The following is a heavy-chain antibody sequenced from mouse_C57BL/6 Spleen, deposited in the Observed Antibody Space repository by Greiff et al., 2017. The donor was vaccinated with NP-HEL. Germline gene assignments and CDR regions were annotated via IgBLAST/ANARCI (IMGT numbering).Heavy chain of an antibody. D-gene: IGHD1-1*01. CDR1: GFSFNTYA. J-gene: IGHJ4*01. Sequence: EVKLVESGGGLVQPKGSLKLPCAASGFSFNTYAMNWVRQAPGKGLEWVARIRSNSNNYASYYADSVKDRFTISRDDSESMLYLQMNHLKTEDTAMYYCVRHGGLLQDYAMDYWGQGTSVTVSS. V-gene: IGHV10-1*01. CDR3: VRHGGLLQDYAMDY. CDR2: IRSNSNNYAS.